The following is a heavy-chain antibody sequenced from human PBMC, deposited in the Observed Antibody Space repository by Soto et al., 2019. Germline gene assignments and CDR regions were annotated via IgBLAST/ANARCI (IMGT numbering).Heavy chain of an antibody. CDR1: GFTFSSYS. CDR2: ISGSGGST. V-gene: IGHV3-23*01. Sequence: GGSLILSCGASGFTFSSYSMSWVRQAPGKGLEWVSAISGSGGSTYYADSVKGRFTISRDNSKNTLYLQMNSLRAEDTAVYYYAQRVPYGSPSYQAYSYNMHGWGKGTTVTVSS. J-gene: IGHJ6*03. CDR3: AQRVPYGSPSYQAYSYNMHG. D-gene: IGHD3-10*01.